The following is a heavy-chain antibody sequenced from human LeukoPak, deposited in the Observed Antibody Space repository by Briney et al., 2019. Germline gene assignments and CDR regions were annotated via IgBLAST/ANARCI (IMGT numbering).Heavy chain of an antibody. V-gene: IGHV3-21*01. CDR2: FSWSGGRT. CDR3: GRESYRRGNFGGVIYYYYYYYMDV. Sequence: GGPLRLPCGASGFIFSRYGMLWPRHARGKALVGVSAFSWSGGRTHYADSVKGRFTISRDNAKNPLYLQMNSLSAEDRAVYSCGRESYRRGNFGGVIYYYYYYYMDVWGKGTTVTVSS. CDR1: GFIFSRYG. J-gene: IGHJ6*03. D-gene: IGHD3-3*01.